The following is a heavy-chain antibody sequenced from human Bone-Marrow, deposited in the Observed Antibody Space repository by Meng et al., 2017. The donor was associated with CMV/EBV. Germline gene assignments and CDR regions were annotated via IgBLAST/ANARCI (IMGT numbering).Heavy chain of an antibody. CDR2: IWYDGSNK. D-gene: IGHD5-24*01. V-gene: IGHV3-33*06. J-gene: IGHJ4*02. Sequence: GESLKISCAASGFTFSSYGMHWVRQAPGKGLEWVAVIWYDGSNKYYADSVKGRFTISRDNSKNTLYLQMNSLRAEDTAVYYWAKDQMATIPLYYFDYWGQGTLVTVSS. CDR1: GFTFSSYG. CDR3: AKDQMATIPLYYFDY.